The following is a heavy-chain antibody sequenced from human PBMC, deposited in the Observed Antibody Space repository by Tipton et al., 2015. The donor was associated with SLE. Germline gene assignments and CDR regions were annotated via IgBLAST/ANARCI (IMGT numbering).Heavy chain of an antibody. V-gene: IGHV4-59*01. CDR2: IYYSGST. J-gene: IGHJ5*02. CDR3: ASAHYSNYVWFGP. CDR1: GGSISSYY. D-gene: IGHD4-11*01. Sequence: TLSLTCTVSGGSISSYYWSWIRQPPGKGLEWIGYIYYSGSTYDNPSFKSRVTISVDTSKNQFSLQLNSVTDADTAVYYCASAHYSNYVWFGPWGQGTLVTVSS.